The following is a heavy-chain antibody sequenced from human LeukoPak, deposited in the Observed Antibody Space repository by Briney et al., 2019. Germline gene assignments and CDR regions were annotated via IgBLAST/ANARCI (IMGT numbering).Heavy chain of an antibody. J-gene: IGHJ4*02. Sequence: PGGSLRLSCAGSGFIFRNYAMSWVRQAPGLGLEWVSAISGSGVGTNYEDSVKGRFTISRDNSKNTLYLQMNSLRAEDTAVYYCAKNGRDDHDKYFFDFWGQGTQVTVSS. D-gene: IGHD3-9*01. V-gene: IGHV3-23*01. CDR1: GFIFRNYA. CDR2: ISGSGVGT. CDR3: AKNGRDDHDKYFFDF.